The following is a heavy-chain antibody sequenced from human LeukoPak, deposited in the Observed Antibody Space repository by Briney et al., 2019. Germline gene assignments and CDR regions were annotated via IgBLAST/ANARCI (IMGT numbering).Heavy chain of an antibody. CDR1: GYTFTGCY. Sequence: GASVKVSYKASGYTFTGCYMHWVRQAPGQGLEWMGWINPNSGGTNYAQKFQGRVTMTRDTSISTAYMELSRLRSDDTAVYYCARDRWEYYFDSSGYLFDPWGQGTLVTVSS. V-gene: IGHV1-2*02. J-gene: IGHJ5*02. CDR2: INPNSGGT. D-gene: IGHD3-22*01. CDR3: ARDRWEYYFDSSGYLFDP.